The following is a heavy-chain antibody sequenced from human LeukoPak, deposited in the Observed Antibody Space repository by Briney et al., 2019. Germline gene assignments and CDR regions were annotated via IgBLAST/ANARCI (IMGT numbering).Heavy chain of an antibody. CDR2: IYHSGST. D-gene: IGHD2-2*01. V-gene: IGHV4-4*02. J-gene: IGHJ3*02. CDR3: ARDHGVLLSSLYAFDI. Sequence: PSETLSLTCAVSGGSISSSNWWSWVRQPPGKGLEWIGEIYHSGSTNYNSSLKSRVIISVDTSKNQFSLKLSSVTAADTAVYYCARDHGVLLSSLYAFDIWGQGTMVTVSS. CDR1: GGSISSSNW.